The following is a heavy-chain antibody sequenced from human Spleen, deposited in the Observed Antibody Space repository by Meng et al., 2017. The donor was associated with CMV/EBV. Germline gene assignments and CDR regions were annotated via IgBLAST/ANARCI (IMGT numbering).Heavy chain of an antibody. CDR1: GGSISSGDYY. Sequence: QGQLQESGPGLVQPSQTLSLTCTVSGGSISSGDYYWSWIRQPPGKGLEWIGYIYYSGSTYSNASLKSRVTISIDRSKNQFSLKLSSVTAADTAVYYCARDRKHYGERGWFDPWGHGTLVTVSS. V-gene: IGHV4-30-4*01. CDR2: IYYSGST. D-gene: IGHD4-17*01. CDR3: ARDRKHYGERGWFDP. J-gene: IGHJ5*02.